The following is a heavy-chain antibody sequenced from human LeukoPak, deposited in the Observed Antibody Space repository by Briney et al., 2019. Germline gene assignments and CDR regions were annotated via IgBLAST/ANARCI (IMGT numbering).Heavy chain of an antibody. Sequence: SETLSLTCTVSGGSISSSSYYWGWIRQPPGKGLEWIGSIYYSGSTYYNPSLKSRVTISVDTSKNQFSLKLSSVTAADTAVYYCARHLSNDYGDYGSSDKPEKNVYWGQGTLVTVSS. CDR1: GGSISSSSYY. CDR2: IYYSGST. CDR3: ARHLSNDYGDYGSSDKPEKNVY. D-gene: IGHD4-17*01. V-gene: IGHV4-39*01. J-gene: IGHJ4*02.